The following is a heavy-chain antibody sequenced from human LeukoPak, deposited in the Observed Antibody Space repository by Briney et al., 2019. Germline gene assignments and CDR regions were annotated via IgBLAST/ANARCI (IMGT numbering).Heavy chain of an antibody. Sequence: PGGSLRLSCAASGFTFDDYGMSWVRQAPGKRLEWVSGINWNGGSTGYADSVKGRFTISRDNAKNSLYLQMNSLRAEDTALYYCARVRDGYYYYYYMDVWGKGTTVTVSS. D-gene: IGHD5-24*01. CDR1: GFTFDDYG. V-gene: IGHV3-20*04. CDR2: INWNGGST. J-gene: IGHJ6*03. CDR3: ARVRDGYYYYYYMDV.